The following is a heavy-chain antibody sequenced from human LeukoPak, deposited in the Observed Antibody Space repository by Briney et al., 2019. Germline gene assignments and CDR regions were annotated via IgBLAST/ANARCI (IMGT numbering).Heavy chain of an antibody. V-gene: IGHV3-48*02. CDR1: GLTLSRYS. CDR3: ARLLDDGDLYYYYYGMDV. Sequence: GGSLRLSCAASGLTLSRYSMNWVRQSPGKGLEWISYISNSGSTIYYADSVKGRFTISRDTARNSLYLQMNSLRDEDAAVYYYARLLDDGDLYYYYYGMDVWGQGTTVTVSS. CDR2: ISNSGSTI. D-gene: IGHD4-17*01. J-gene: IGHJ6*02.